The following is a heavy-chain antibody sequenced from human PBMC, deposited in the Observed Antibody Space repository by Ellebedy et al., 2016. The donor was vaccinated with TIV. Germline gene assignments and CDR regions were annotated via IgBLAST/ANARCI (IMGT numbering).Heavy chain of an antibody. Sequence: MPSETLSLTCAVSGGSISSTNWWTWARQPPGKGLEWIGEIYHSGSTNYNPSLKTRVTMLVDTSKTQFSLRLTYVTAADTAVYYCARARGQYLYGSGSYFTDWGQGEMVTVSS. CDR3: ARARGQYLYGSGSYFTD. CDR2: IYHSGST. D-gene: IGHD3-10*01. J-gene: IGHJ4*02. CDR1: GGSISSTNW. V-gene: IGHV4-4*02.